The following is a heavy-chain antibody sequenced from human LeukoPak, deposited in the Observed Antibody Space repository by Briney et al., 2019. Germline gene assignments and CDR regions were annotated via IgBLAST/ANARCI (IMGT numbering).Heavy chain of an antibody. CDR2: SRNKANGYNT. Sequence: GKSLRLSCAASGFTFSTYIMHWVRQSPGKGLEWVGRSRNKANGYNTQYAASVKDRFSISRDESKNSLFLQMNSLKTEDTAVYYCTRSKYDSSGYFVGGDHWGQGTLVTVSS. V-gene: IGHV3-72*01. J-gene: IGHJ4*02. CDR1: GFTFSTYI. D-gene: IGHD6-25*01. CDR3: TRSKYDSSGYFVGGDH.